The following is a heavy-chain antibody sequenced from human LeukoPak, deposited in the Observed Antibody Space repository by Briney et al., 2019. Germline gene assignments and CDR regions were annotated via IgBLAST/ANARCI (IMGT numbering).Heavy chain of an antibody. V-gene: IGHV3-23*01. Sequence: GGSLRLSCAASGFTFSSYGMSWVRQAPGKGLEWVSAISGSGGSTYYADAVKGRFTISRDNSKNTLYLQMNSLRGEDTAVYYCAKNIGGLDYWGQGTLVTVSS. D-gene: IGHD3-10*01. J-gene: IGHJ4*02. CDR2: ISGSGGST. CDR3: AKNIGGLDY. CDR1: GFTFSSYG.